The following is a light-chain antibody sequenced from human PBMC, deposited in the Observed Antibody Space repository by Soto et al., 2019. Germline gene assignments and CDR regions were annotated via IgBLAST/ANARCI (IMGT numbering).Light chain of an antibody. CDR3: TSWDDSLDGRL. V-gene: IGLV1-44*01. CDR1: FSNIGSNT. Sequence: QSVLTQSPSASGTPGQRVTISCSGSFSNIGSNTVTWYQHLPGTAPKVLIYSNTQRPSGVPDRFSGSKSGTSAYLAISGLQPEDEADYYCTSWDDSLDGRLFGGGTKVTVL. J-gene: IGLJ2*01. CDR2: SNT.